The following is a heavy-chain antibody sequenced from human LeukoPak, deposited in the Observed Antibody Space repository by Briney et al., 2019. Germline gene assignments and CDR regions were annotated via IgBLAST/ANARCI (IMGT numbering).Heavy chain of an antibody. CDR2: MSAYNGKT. CDR3: AVRGRITMVRGVLSH. CDR1: GYSFTSYG. D-gene: IGHD3-10*01. J-gene: IGHJ4*02. Sequence: ASVKVSCKASGYSFTSYGFNWVRQAPGQGLEWMGWMSAYNGKTNYAHSLQGRVTVTADTSTSTAYMELRSLRSDDTAVYYCAVRGRITMVRGVLSHWGQGTLVTVSS. V-gene: IGHV1-18*01.